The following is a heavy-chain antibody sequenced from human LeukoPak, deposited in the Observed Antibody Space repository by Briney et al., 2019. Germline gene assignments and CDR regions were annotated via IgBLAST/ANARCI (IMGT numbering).Heavy chain of an antibody. D-gene: IGHD6-13*01. Sequence: ASVKVSCKASGYTFTFYYMHWVRQAPGQGLEWMGWINPNSGGTNYAQKFQGRVTMTRDTSISTVYMELSSLRSDDTAVYYCARGLGAGSSWYCDYWGQGTLVTVSS. CDR2: INPNSGGT. V-gene: IGHV1-2*02. J-gene: IGHJ4*02. CDR1: GYTFTFYY. CDR3: ARGLGAGSSWYCDY.